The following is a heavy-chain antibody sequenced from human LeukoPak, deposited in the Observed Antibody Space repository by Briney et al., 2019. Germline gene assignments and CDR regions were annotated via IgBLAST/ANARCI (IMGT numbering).Heavy chain of an antibody. J-gene: IGHJ5*02. CDR3: ARQGALDP. D-gene: IGHD1-26*01. V-gene: IGHV4-39*01. CDR1: GGSITTSTYY. Sequence: NPSETLSLTCTVSGGSITTSTYYWGWIRQPPGKGLEWIGSIYYTGSTYYNPSLKSRLTISVDTSKNQFSLRLNSVTAADTAVYYCARQGALDPWGQGTLVTVSS. CDR2: IYYTGST.